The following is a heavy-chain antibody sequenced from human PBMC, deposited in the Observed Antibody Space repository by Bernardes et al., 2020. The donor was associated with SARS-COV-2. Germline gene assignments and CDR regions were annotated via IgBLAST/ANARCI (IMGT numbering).Heavy chain of an antibody. D-gene: IGHD3-10*01. J-gene: IGHJ5*02. CDR3: ARYGSGRRFDP. Sequence: GGSLRLSCVGSGFTFSRSWMSWIRQAPGKGLDWVGNIPEDGSDTYYADSVKGRFTISRDNSKNSLYLQMNSLRAEDTAMYYCARYGSGRRFDPCGKGTLVTVSS. V-gene: IGHV3-7*04. CDR1: GFTFSRSW. CDR2: IPEDGSDT.